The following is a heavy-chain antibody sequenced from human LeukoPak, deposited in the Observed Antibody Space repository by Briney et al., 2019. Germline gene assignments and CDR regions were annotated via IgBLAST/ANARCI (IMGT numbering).Heavy chain of an antibody. V-gene: IGHV3-23*01. CDR1: GFTFSTYT. Sequence: GGSLRLSCAASGFTFSTYTMYWVRHPPGKRLEWVSIIGNNGGGIHYADSVKGRFTISRDNFKNALYLQMNSLRVEDTAVYYCAIDPNWGAHSWGQGVLVTVSS. J-gene: IGHJ4*02. D-gene: IGHD7-27*01. CDR3: AIDPNWGAHS. CDR2: IGNNGGGI.